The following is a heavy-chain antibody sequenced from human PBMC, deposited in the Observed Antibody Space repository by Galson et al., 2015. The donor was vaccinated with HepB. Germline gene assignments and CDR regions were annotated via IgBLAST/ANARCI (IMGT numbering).Heavy chain of an antibody. Sequence: SCKASGFTFTSSAVQWVRQAPGKGLEWVANIKQDGSEKYYVDSVKGRFTISRDNAKNSLYLQMNSLRAEDTAVYYCARAPYYLVYFDYWGQGTLVTVSS. V-gene: IGHV3-7*03. CDR1: GFTFTSSA. J-gene: IGHJ4*02. D-gene: IGHD2/OR15-2a*01. CDR2: IKQDGSEK. CDR3: ARAPYYLVYFDY.